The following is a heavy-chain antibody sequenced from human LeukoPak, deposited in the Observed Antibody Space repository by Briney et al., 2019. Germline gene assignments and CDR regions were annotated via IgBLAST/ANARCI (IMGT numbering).Heavy chain of an antibody. Sequence: SSETLSLTCSVSGGSISSHYWSWIRQPPGKGLEWIGYIYYSGSTKYNPSLKSRVTISVDTSKNQFSLKLSSVTAADTAVYYCAREGSSSFDYWGQGTLVTVSS. D-gene: IGHD6-13*01. CDR1: GGSISSHY. J-gene: IGHJ4*02. V-gene: IGHV4-59*11. CDR3: AREGSSSFDY. CDR2: IYYSGST.